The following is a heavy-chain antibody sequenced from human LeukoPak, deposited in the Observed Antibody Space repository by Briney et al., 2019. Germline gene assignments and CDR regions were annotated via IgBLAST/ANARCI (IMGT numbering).Heavy chain of an antibody. CDR1: GFTFSDHY. V-gene: IGHV3-11*04. J-gene: IGHJ4*02. CDR2: ISSGGSTI. D-gene: IGHD3-16*01. CDR3: ARVGRLSIDY. Sequence: GGSLRLSCAASGFTFSDHYMTWIRQAPGEGLEWVSHISSGGSTIYYADSVKGRFTISRDNAKNSLYLQMNSLRAEDTAVFYCARVGRLSIDYWGQGTLVTVSS.